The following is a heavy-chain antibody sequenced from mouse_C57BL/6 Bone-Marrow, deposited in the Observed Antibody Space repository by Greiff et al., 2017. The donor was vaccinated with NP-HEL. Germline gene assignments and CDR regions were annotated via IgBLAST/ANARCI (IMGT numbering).Heavy chain of an antibody. CDR3: ATPLIYYYGSSPGV. J-gene: IGHJ1*03. Sequence: QVQLKQPGAELVRPGSSVKLSCKASGYTFTSYWMHWVKQRPIQGLEWIGNIDPSDSETHYNQKFKDKATLTVDKSSSTAYMQLSSLTSEDSAVYYCATPLIYYYGSSPGVWGTGTTVTVSS. D-gene: IGHD1-1*01. CDR2: IDPSDSET. V-gene: IGHV1-52*01. CDR1: GYTFTSYW.